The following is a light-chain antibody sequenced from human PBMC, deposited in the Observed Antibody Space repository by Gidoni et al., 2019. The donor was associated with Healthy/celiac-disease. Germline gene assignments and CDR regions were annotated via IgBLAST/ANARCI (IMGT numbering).Light chain of an antibody. CDR3: QQHSSWPPWT. J-gene: IGKJ1*01. CDR2: DAP. V-gene: IGKV3-11*01. Sequence: DIVLPQSPATLSLSPGERATLSCRASQSVSSYLAWYQQQPGQASRLLIYDAPNSPPGSPARFSGSGSGTDFTLTISSREPEDFAVYYYQQHSSWPPWTFGQGTKVEIK. CDR1: QSVSSY.